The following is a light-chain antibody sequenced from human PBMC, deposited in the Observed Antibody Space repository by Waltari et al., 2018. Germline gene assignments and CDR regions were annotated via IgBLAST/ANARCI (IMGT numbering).Light chain of an antibody. J-gene: IGLJ2*01. V-gene: IGLV2-23*02. Sequence: QSALTQPASVSGSPGQSITISCTGTRRYVGSYNFVSWYQQNPGKAPKIMIYEVTKRPSGVSNRFSGSKSGNTASLTISGLQADDEADYYCCSYAGSSTFLFGGGTKLTVL. CDR3: CSYAGSSTFL. CDR2: EVT. CDR1: RRYVGSYNF.